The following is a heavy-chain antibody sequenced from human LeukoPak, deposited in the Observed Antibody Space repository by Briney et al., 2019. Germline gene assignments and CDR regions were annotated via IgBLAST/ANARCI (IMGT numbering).Heavy chain of an antibody. D-gene: IGHD6-13*01. V-gene: IGHV3-15*01. CDR1: GFTFSNAW. CDR2: IKSKTDGGTT. J-gene: IGHJ4*02. CDR3: AKDIGVFAAGTGYFDY. Sequence: PGGSLRLSCAASGFTFSNAWMSWVRQAPGKGLEWVGRIKSKTDGGTTDYAAPVRGRFTISRDDSKNTLYLQMNSLRAEDTAVYYCAKDIGVFAAGTGYFDYWGQGTLVTVSS.